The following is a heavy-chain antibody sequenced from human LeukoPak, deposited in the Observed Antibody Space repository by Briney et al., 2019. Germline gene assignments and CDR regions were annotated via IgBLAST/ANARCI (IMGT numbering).Heavy chain of an antibody. J-gene: IGHJ3*02. Sequence: GESLKISCKGSGYSFTSYWIGWVRQMPGKGLEWMGIIYPGDSDTRYSPPFQGQVTISADKSISTAYLQWSSLKASDTAMYYCARRIDSSGYSDDAFDIWGQGTMVTVSS. CDR2: IYPGDSDT. CDR1: GYSFTSYW. D-gene: IGHD3-22*01. V-gene: IGHV5-51*01. CDR3: ARRIDSSGYSDDAFDI.